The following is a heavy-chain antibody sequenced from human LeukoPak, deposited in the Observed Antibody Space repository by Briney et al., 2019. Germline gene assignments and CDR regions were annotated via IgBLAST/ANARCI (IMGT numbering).Heavy chain of an antibody. CDR3: ARGRMIVVVIYDY. V-gene: IGHV4-34*01. J-gene: IGHJ4*02. D-gene: IGHD3-22*01. Sequence: GSLRLSCAASGFTFSSYSMNWVRQPPGKGLEWIGEINHSGSTNYNPSLKSRVTISVDTSKNQFSLKLSSVTAADTAVYYCARGRMIVVVIYDYWGQGTLVTVSS. CDR2: INHSGST. CDR1: GFTFSSYS.